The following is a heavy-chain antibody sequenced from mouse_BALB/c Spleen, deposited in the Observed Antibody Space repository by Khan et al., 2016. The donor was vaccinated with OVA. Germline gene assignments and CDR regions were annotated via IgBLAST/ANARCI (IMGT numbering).Heavy chain of an antibody. D-gene: IGHD1-1*02. CDR1: GYSITSDYA. CDR3: ARVYGGDFDY. V-gene: IGHV3-2*02. J-gene: IGHJ2*01. CDR2: ISYSGNT. Sequence: EVQLQESGPGLVKPSQSLSLTCTVTGYSITSDYAWNWIRQFPGNKLEWMGFISYSGNTNYNPSLKSRIPITRDTYKNQFFLQLNSVTTEDTATYYCARVYGGDFDYWGQGTTLTVSS.